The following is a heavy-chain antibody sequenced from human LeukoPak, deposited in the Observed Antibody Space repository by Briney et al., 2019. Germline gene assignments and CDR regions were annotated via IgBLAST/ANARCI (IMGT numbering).Heavy chain of an antibody. D-gene: IGHD4-17*01. CDR1: GLTVSKNY. J-gene: IGHJ4*02. CDR3: AKATVTTSLRNFDY. CDR2: IYSGGST. V-gene: IGHV3-53*01. Sequence: GGSLRLSCAASGLTVSKNYMSWVRQAPGKGLESVSVIYSGGSTYYADSVKGRFTISRDNSKNTLYLQMNSLRAEDTAVYYCAKATVTTSLRNFDYWGQGTLVTVSS.